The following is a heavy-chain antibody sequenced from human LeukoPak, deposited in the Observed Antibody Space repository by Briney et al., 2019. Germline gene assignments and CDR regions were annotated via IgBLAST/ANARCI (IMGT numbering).Heavy chain of an antibody. CDR3: ARAPLYYDSSGYVIFDY. CDR1: GFTVSSNY. V-gene: IGHV3-66*01. Sequence: HPGGSLRLPCAACGFTVSSNYMSWVRQAPGKGLEGVSVIYSGGSTYYADSVKGRFTISRDNSKNTLYLQMNSLRAEDTAVYYCARAPLYYDSSGYVIFDYWGQGTLVTVSS. J-gene: IGHJ4*02. D-gene: IGHD3-22*01. CDR2: IYSGGST.